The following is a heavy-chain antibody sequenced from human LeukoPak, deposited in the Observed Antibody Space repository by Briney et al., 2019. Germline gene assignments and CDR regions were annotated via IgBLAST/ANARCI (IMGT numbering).Heavy chain of an antibody. CDR2: IYHSGST. J-gene: IGHJ6*03. Sequence: SETLSLTCAVYGGSFSGYYWSWIRQPPGKGLEWIGSIYHSGSTYYNPSLKSRVTISVDTSKNQFSLKLSSVTAADTAVYYCARGPYYYYMDVWGKGTTVTVSS. CDR3: ARGPYYYYMDV. CDR1: GGSFSGYY. V-gene: IGHV4-34*01.